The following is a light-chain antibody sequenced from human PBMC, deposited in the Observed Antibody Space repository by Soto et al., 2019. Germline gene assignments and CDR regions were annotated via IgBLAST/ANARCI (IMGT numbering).Light chain of an antibody. V-gene: IGKV1-39*01. CDR2: AAF. Sequence: DIQMTQSPSCLSASVGDRVTITCRAGQSISNFLNWYQQKPGKAPKLLIYAAFSLQSGVPSRFSGSGSGTDFTLTISSLQPEDFATYYCQQSYSTPRTFGQGTKVDNK. J-gene: IGKJ1*01. CDR3: QQSYSTPRT. CDR1: QSISNF.